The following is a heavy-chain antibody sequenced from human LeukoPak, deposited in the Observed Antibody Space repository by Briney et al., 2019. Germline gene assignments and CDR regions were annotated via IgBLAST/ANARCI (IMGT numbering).Heavy chain of an antibody. CDR3: AKDQRGYDKPIDY. D-gene: IGHD5-12*01. Sequence: GGSLRLSCAASGFTSSLYAMSWVRQAPGKGLEWVSAISGSGGYRDYADSVKGRFTISRDNSKNTLYVQMNSLRAEDTAVYYCAKDQRGYDKPIDYWGQGTLVTVSS. V-gene: IGHV3-23*01. CDR2: ISGSGGYR. J-gene: IGHJ4*02. CDR1: GFTSSLYA.